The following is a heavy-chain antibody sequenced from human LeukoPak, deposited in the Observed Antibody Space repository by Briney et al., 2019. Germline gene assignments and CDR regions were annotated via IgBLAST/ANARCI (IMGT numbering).Heavy chain of an antibody. CDR1: GYTFSDYY. V-gene: IGHV1-2*02. J-gene: IGHJ5*02. CDR3: ARWGGVQFDP. D-gene: IGHD2-8*01. Sequence: ASVKVSCKTSGYTFSDYYIHWIRQAPGQGLEWVGWINPNSGDTDYAQKFQGRVTVTRDTSISTVYMELTSLTSDDTAVCYCARWGGVQFDPWGQGTLVTVSS. CDR2: INPNSGDT.